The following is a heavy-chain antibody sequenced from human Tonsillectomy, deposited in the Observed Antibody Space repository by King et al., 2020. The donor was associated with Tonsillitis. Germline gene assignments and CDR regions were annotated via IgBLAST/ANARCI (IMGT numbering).Heavy chain of an antibody. V-gene: IGHV3-23*04. D-gene: IGHD3-9*01. CDR3: AVTGVPNSSSYYGMDV. Sequence: VQLVESGGGLVQPGGSLRLSCAASGFSFSSYAMSWVRQAPGKGLERVSAISGSGGSTFYAESVKGRFTISRDNSKKTLYLQMNSLRAEDTAVYYCAVTGVPNSSSYYGMDVWGQGTTVLVSS. J-gene: IGHJ6*02. CDR1: GFSFSSYA. CDR2: ISGSGGST.